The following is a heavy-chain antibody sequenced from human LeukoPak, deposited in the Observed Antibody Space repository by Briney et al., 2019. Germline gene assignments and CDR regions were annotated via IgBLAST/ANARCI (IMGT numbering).Heavy chain of an antibody. CDR2: ISGSGGST. CDR1: GFSFSNYA. J-gene: IGHJ4*02. D-gene: IGHD3-22*01. Sequence: GGSLRLSCVPSGFSFSNYAMSWVRQAPGKGLEWVSSISGSGGSTHYVDSVKGRFTVSRDKTKNTLYLQMNSLRAEDTAVYYCAKSSYYDASGYYREYYFDSWGQGTLVTVSS. V-gene: IGHV3-23*01. CDR3: AKSSYYDASGYYREYYFDS.